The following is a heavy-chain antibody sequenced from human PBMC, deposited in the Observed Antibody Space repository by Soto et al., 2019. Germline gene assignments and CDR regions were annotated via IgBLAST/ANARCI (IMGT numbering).Heavy chain of an antibody. V-gene: IGHV3-11*01. J-gene: IGHJ6*03. Sequence: QVQLVESGGGLVKPGGSLRLSCAASGFTFSDYYMSWIRQAPGKGLEWVSYISGSGSTIYYADSVKGRFTISRDNAKNSLHLQMNSLRPEDTAVYYCASGVAASHFYYYYMDVWGKGTTVTVSS. CDR1: GFTFSDYY. CDR3: ASGVAASHFYYYYMDV. CDR2: ISGSGSTI. D-gene: IGHD2-15*01.